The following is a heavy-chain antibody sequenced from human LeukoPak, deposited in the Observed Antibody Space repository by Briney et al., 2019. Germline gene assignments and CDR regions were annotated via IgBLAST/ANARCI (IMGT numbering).Heavy chain of an antibody. Sequence: GGSLRLSCTASGFTFSKIWMSWVRQAPGKGLEWVGRIKSKIDGESADYAAPVKGRLTISRDDSKNTLYLQMNSLKTEDTAVYYCATEGYIGAFDNWGQGTLVTVSS. V-gene: IGHV3-15*01. D-gene: IGHD5-24*01. CDR3: ATEGYIGAFDN. CDR1: GFTFSKIW. J-gene: IGHJ3*02. CDR2: IKSKIDGESA.